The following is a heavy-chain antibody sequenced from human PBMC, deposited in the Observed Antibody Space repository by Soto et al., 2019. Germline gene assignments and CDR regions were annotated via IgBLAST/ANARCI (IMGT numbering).Heavy chain of an antibody. CDR1: GFTFSSYA. D-gene: IGHD2-21*01. V-gene: IGHV3-64*01. J-gene: IGHJ6*02. Sequence: PGGSLRLSCAASGFTFSSYAMHWVRQAPGKGLEYVSVITSNGGNTDYASPVKGRFTISRDNSKNTLYLQMGSLRAEDMAVYYCARRIPFGYGMDVWGQGTTVTVSS. CDR2: ITSNGGNT. CDR3: ARRIPFGYGMDV.